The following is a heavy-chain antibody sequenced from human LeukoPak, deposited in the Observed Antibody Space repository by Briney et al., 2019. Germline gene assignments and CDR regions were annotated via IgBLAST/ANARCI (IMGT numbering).Heavy chain of an antibody. D-gene: IGHD5-18*01. V-gene: IGHV3-9*01. CDR1: GFTFDDYA. Sequence: HSGGSLRLSCAASGFTFDDYAMHWVRQAPGKGLEWVSGISWNSGSIGYADSVKGRFTISRDNAKNSLYLQMNSLRAEDTALYYCAKDNGVQLWYEGYFDYWGQGTLVTVSS. CDR3: AKDNGVQLWYEGYFDY. J-gene: IGHJ4*02. CDR2: ISWNSGSI.